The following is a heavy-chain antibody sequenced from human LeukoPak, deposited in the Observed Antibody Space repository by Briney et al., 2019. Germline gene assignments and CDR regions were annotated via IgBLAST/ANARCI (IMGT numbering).Heavy chain of an antibody. CDR3: ARLSADSSSSRGFDY. D-gene: IGHD2-2*01. CDR1: GASISSYY. V-gene: IGHV4-4*07. Sequence: SGTLSLTCTVSGASISSYYRTWIRQPAGKGLEWIGRIYTSGSTNYNPSLKSRVAMSVDTSKNQFSLKLSSVTAADTAVYYCARLSADSSSSRGFDYWGQGTLVTVSS. J-gene: IGHJ4*02. CDR2: IYTSGST.